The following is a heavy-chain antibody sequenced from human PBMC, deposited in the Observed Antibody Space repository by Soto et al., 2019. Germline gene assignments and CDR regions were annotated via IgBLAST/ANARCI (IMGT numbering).Heavy chain of an antibody. J-gene: IGHJ4*02. V-gene: IGHV1-3*04. Sequence: ASVKVSCKASGYTFTDYAMHWVRQAPGQRLEWMGWINTGNGNTKFSLKFQGRVTITRDTSATTAYMELASLRSEDTAVYYCAKGSRMWTPDYWGQGTLVTVSS. CDR3: AKGSRMWTPDY. CDR1: GYTFTDYA. D-gene: IGHD2-21*01. CDR2: INTGNGNT.